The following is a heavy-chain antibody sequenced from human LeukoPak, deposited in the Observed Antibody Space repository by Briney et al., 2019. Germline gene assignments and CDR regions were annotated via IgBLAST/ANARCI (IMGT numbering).Heavy chain of an antibody. V-gene: IGHV4-39*07. D-gene: IGHD1-26*01. Sequence: SETLSLTCTVSGGSISSSSYYWGWIRQPPGKGLEWIGSIYYSGSTYYNPSLKSRVTISVDTSKNQFSLKLSSVTAADTAVYYCARDPRVGAQIGHDAIDIWGQGIMVTVSS. CDR3: ARDPRVGAQIGHDAIDI. CDR1: GGSISSSSYY. J-gene: IGHJ3*02. CDR2: IYYSGST.